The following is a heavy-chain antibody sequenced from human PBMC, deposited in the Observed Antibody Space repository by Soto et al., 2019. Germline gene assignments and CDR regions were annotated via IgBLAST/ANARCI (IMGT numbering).Heavy chain of an antibody. V-gene: IGHV3-30*18. CDR1: GFTFSSYG. J-gene: IGHJ6*02. CDR3: AKDLRMAMIVVVTVTQYYYYGMDV. CDR2: ISYDGSNK. Sequence: GGSLRLSCAASGFTFSSYGMHWVRQAPGKGLEWVAVISYDGSNKYYADSVKGRFIISRDNSKNTLYLQMNSLRAEDTAVYYCAKDLRMAMIVVVTVTQYYYYGMDVWGQGTTVTVSS. D-gene: IGHD3-22*01.